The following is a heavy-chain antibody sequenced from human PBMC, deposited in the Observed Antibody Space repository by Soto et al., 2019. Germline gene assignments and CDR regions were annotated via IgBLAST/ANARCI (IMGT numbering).Heavy chain of an antibody. V-gene: IGHV3-73*01. J-gene: IGHJ6*02. Sequence: AASVKGRLTISRDDSKNTPYLQMNSLRAEDTAVYYCARGGAVVAATRAGNYYYYYGMDVWGQGTTVTVSS. D-gene: IGHD2-15*01. CDR3: ARGGAVVAATRAGNYYYYYGMDV.